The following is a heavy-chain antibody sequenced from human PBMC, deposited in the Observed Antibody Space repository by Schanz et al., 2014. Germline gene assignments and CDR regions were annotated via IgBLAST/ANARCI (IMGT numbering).Heavy chain of an antibody. J-gene: IGHJ5*02. CDR3: ARGAAAGIYNWFDP. CDR1: GGSMSGYH. V-gene: IGHV4-59*01. Sequence: QVQLQASGPGLVKPSETLSLTCTVSGGSMSGYHWIWIRQPPGRGLEWIGHIYYSGGTHYNPSLESRVTISIDMSKSQFSLTLSTVIAADTAIYFCARGAAAGIYNWFDPWGQGTRVTVSS. D-gene: IGHD6-13*01. CDR2: IYYSGGT.